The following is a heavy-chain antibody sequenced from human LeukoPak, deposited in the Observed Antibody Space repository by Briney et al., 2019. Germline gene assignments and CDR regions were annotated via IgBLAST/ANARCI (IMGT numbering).Heavy chain of an antibody. CDR1: GFSLNTYA. D-gene: IGHD2-15*01. V-gene: IGHV3-23*01. CDR2: ISNTGGST. Sequence: GGSLRLSCAASGFSLNTYAMSWVRQAPGKGLEWVSAISNTGGSTYYADSVKGRFTISRDKSKNTLSLQMNSLRAEDTAVYYCAQQVGYCSSGSCYFTYWGRGTLVTVSS. CDR3: AQQVGYCSSGSCYFTY. J-gene: IGHJ1*01.